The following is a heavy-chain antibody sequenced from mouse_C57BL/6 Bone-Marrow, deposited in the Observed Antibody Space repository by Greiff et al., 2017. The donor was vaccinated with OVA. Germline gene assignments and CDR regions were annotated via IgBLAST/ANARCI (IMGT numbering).Heavy chain of an antibody. D-gene: IGHD2-5*01. Sequence: VQLKQSVAELVRPGASVKLSCTASGFNIKNTYMHWVKQRPEQGLEWIGRIDPANGNTKYAPKFQGKATITADTSSNTAYLQLSSLTSEDTAIYYCASSAYYSNPWFAYWGQGTLVTVSA. CDR1: GFNIKNTY. J-gene: IGHJ3*01. V-gene: IGHV14-3*01. CDR2: IDPANGNT. CDR3: ASSAYYSNPWFAY.